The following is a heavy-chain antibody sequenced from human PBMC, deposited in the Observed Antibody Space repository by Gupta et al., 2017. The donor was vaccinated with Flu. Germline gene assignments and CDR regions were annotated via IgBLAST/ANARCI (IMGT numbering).Heavy chain of an antibody. J-gene: IGHJ4*02. D-gene: IGHD2-21*02. CDR1: GFRFVAHN. Sequence: VKLVESGGAWVKPGGPLSPIFAASGFRFVAHNMIWFPRAPGKGLQWLAYINRDSTIIYYADSGRGRFTISRDNAGSSLFLQMDNLRADDSAVYFCARAHKAHCTFSDCSYRDSWGQGTVVTVSS. CDR3: ARAHKAHCTFSDCSYRDS. V-gene: IGHV3-11*01. CDR2: INRDSTII.